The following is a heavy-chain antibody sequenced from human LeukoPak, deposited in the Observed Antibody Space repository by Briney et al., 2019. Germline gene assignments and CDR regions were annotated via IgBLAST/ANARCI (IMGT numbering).Heavy chain of an antibody. V-gene: IGHV3-48*03. Sequence: GGSLRLSCAASGFIFSHYEMNWVRQAPGKGLEWVSYISSSGSTTYYAESVKGRFTISRDNAKNSLYLQMNSLRAEDTAVYYCAALFSSSWYQVNFDYWGQGTLVTVSS. D-gene: IGHD6-13*01. CDR3: AALFSSSWYQVNFDY. J-gene: IGHJ4*02. CDR2: ISSSGSTT. CDR1: GFIFSHYE.